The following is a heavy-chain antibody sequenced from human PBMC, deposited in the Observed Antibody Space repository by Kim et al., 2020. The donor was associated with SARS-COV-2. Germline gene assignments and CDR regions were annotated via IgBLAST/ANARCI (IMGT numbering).Heavy chain of an antibody. Sequence: ADAVKVRVPISRANAKNTLYLQMNSLRAEDTAVYYYESLSTGYVWDKLDYWGQGTLVTVSS. V-gene: IGHV3-74*01. D-gene: IGHD3-16*01. CDR3: ESLSTGYVWDKLDY. J-gene: IGHJ4*02.